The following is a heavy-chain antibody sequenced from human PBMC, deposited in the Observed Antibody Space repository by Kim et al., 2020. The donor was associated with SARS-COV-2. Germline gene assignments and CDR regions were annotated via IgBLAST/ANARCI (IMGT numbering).Heavy chain of an antibody. CDR3: ASDGRGHGSFDY. J-gene: IGHJ4*02. CDR2: INFKSAGT. D-gene: IGHD1-26*01. CDR1: GDSFSDYY. V-gene: IGHV1-2*02. Sequence: ASVKVSCRTSGDSFSDYYIHWVRQAPGQGFEWMGWINFKSAGTNYPQSFQDRVTMTRDTSISTVYMELSGLTSDDTALYYCASDGRGHGSFDYWGQGTLVTVSS.